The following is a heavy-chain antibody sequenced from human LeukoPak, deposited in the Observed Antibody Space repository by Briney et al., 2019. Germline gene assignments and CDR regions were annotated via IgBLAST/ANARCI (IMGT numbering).Heavy chain of an antibody. J-gene: IGHJ6*03. V-gene: IGHV4-61*02. CDR1: GGSISSGSYY. CDR3: ARSASSSRYYYYYYMDV. CDR2: IYTSGST. Sequence: SETLSLTCTVSGGSISSGSYYWSWIRQPAGKGLEWIGRIYTSGSTNYNPSLKSRVTISVDTSRNQFSLKLSSVPAADTAVYYCARSASSSRYYYYYYMDVWGKGTTVTVSS.